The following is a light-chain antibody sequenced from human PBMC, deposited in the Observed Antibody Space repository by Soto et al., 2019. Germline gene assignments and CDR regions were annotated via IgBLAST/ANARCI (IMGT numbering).Light chain of an antibody. CDR3: QQCRNWPLT. CDR1: QNVYNN. Sequence: EIVMTQSRATLSASPGEGATLSCKAGQNVYNNLAWYQQRPGQPPRLLIYDASTRATGISARFSGSGYGPEFTHSISSLQSEDFAVYFCQQCRNWPLTFGGGTKVEIK. CDR2: DAS. V-gene: IGKV3-15*01. J-gene: IGKJ4*01.